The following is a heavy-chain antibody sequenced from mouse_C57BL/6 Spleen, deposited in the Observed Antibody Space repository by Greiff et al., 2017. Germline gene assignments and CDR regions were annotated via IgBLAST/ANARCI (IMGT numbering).Heavy chain of an antibody. D-gene: IGHD1-1*01. CDR1: GYTFTSYW. V-gene: IGHV1-52*01. Sequence: QVQLQQPGAELVRPGSSVKLSCKASGYTFTSYWMHWVKQRPIQGLEWIGNIDPSDSETHYNQKFKDKATLTVDKSSSTAYMQLSSLTSEASAVYYGARSDGSSFFDDWGQGTTLTVSS. CDR3: ARSDGSSFFDD. CDR2: IDPSDSET. J-gene: IGHJ2*01.